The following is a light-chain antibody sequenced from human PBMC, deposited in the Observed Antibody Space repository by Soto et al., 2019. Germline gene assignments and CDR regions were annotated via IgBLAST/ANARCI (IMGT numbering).Light chain of an antibody. J-gene: IGLJ2*01. V-gene: IGLV1-47*02. CDR3: ATWDDSLSGVV. CDR1: SSNIGNNY. CDR2: GNN. Sequence: QSVLTQPPSASGTPGQRVTISCFGSSSNIGNNYVYWYQHLPGTAPKLIIYGNNMRPSGVPDRLSGSKSGTSGSLAISGLRSEDEADYYCATWDDSLSGVVFGGGTKVTVL.